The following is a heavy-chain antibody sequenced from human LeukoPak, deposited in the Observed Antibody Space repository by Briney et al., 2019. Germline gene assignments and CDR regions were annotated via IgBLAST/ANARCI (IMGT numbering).Heavy chain of an antibody. V-gene: IGHV3-23*01. J-gene: IGHJ6*02. CDR3: AKQQQLDPYYYYYGVDV. D-gene: IGHD6-13*01. CDR2: ISGSGGST. CDR1: GFTFSSYA. Sequence: PGGSLRLSCAASGFTFSSYAMSWVRQAPGKGLGWVSAISGSGGSTYYADSVKGRFTISRDNSKNTLYLQMNSLRAEDTAVYYCAKQQQLDPYYYYYGVDVRGQGTTVTVSS.